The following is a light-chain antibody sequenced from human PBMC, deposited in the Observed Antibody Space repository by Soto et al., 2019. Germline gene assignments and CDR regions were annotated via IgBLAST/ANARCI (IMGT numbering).Light chain of an antibody. J-gene: IGLJ1*01. Sequence: HSVLTQPPSVSGAPGQRVTISCTGSSSNIGAGYDVHWYQQLPGTAPKLLIYGNSNRPSGVPDRFPGSKSGTSASLAITGLQAEDEADYYCQSYDGSLSGYVFGTGTKLTVL. CDR3: QSYDGSLSGYV. V-gene: IGLV1-40*01. CDR1: SSNIGAGYD. CDR2: GNS.